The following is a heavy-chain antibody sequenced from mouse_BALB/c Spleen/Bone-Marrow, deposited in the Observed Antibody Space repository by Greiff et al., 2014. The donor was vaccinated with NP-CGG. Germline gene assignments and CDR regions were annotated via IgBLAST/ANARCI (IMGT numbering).Heavy chain of an antibody. Sequence: QVQLQQSGPELARPGESVKISCKGSGYTFTDYAMHWVKQSHAKSLEWIGVITTYSANVKYNQKFKGKATMTVDKSSSTAYLELAKLSSEDSGIHYCTIGRTWPFPYWGQGTLVTVSA. CDR3: TIGRTWPFPY. CDR1: GYTFTDYA. J-gene: IGHJ3*01. V-gene: IGHV1-67*01. CDR2: ITTYSANV. D-gene: IGHD2-14*01.